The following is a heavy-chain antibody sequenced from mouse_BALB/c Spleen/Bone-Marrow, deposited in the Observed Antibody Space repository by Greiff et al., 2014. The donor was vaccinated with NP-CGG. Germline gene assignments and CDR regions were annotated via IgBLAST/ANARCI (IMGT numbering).Heavy chain of an antibody. J-gene: IGHJ4*01. Sequence: ESGAELAKPGASVKMSCKASGYTFTRYWMHWVKQRPGQGLEWIGYINPSTGNTEYNQKFKDKATLTADMSSSTAYMQLSSLTSEDSAVYYCARGNYEAMDSWGQGTSVTVSS. CDR2: INPSTGNT. D-gene: IGHD2-1*01. CDR1: GYTFTRYW. V-gene: IGHV1-7*01. CDR3: ARGNYEAMDS.